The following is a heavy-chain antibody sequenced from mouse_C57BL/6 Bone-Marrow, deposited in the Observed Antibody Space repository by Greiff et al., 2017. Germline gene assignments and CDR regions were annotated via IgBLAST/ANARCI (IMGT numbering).Heavy chain of an antibody. J-gene: IGHJ4*01. D-gene: IGHD2-3*01. Sequence: VQLQQPGAELVMPGASVKLSCKASGYTFTSYWMHWVKQRPGQGLEWIGEIDPSDSYTNYNQKFKGKSTLTVDKSSSTDYMQLSSLTSEDSAVYYCASGYYDYAMDYWGQGTSVTVSS. V-gene: IGHV1-69*01. CDR3: ASGYYDYAMDY. CDR1: GYTFTSYW. CDR2: IDPSDSYT.